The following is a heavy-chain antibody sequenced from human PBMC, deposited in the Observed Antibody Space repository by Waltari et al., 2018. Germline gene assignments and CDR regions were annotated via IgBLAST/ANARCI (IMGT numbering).Heavy chain of an antibody. Sequence: QLQLPESGPGLVKPSETLSLTCPVSGGSIRSSRSSWGWIRQPPGKGLEWIGSIYYSGSTYYNPSLKSRVTISVDTSKNQFSLKLSSVTAADTAVYYCARSYSSGWYGAFDIWGQGTMVTVSS. J-gene: IGHJ3*02. D-gene: IGHD6-19*01. CDR1: GGSIRSSRSS. V-gene: IGHV4-39*01. CDR3: ARSYSSGWYGAFDI. CDR2: IYYSGST.